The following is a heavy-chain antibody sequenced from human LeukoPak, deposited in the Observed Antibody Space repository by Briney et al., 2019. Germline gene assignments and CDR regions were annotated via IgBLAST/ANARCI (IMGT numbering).Heavy chain of an antibody. CDR3: ARGGGGAWIQLWAAAAFDI. J-gene: IGHJ3*02. CDR1: GGSISSGGYY. CDR2: INHSGST. Sequence: SQTLSLTCTVSGGSISSGGYYWSWIRQPPGKGLEWIGEINHSGSTNYNPSLKSRVTISVDTSKNQFSLKLSSVTAADTAVYYCARGGGGAWIQLWAAAAFDIWGQGTMVTVSS. D-gene: IGHD5-18*01. V-gene: IGHV4-30-2*01.